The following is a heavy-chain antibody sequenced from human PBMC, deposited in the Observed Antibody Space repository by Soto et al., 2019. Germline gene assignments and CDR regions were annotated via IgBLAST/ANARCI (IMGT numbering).Heavy chain of an antibody. V-gene: IGHV3-23*01. D-gene: IGHD4-17*01. CDR1: GFTFSSYA. J-gene: IGHJ4*02. CDR2: ISGSGGST. Sequence: GGSLRLSCAASGFTFSSYAMSWVRQAPGKGLEWVSAISGSGGSTYYADSVKGRFTISRDNSKNTLYLQMNSLRAEDTAVYYCAKPLNYAYGDYERDVFVGSIDYWGQGTLVTVSS. CDR3: AKPLNYAYGDYERDVFVGSIDY.